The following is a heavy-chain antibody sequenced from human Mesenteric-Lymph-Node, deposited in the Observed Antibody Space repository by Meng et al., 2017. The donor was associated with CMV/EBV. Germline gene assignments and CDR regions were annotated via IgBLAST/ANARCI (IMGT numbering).Heavy chain of an antibody. V-gene: IGHV3-7*01. CDR2: IQEDGSDK. J-gene: IGHJ4*02. D-gene: IGHD2-2*01. CDR1: GFTFSTYW. Sequence: GGSLRLSCAASGFTFSTYWMTWVRQAPGKGLEWVANIQEDGSDKYYVDSVKGRFTISRDNTKNSLYLQMNSLRAEDTAVYYCARTPLYCSSASCYTFDYWGQGTLVTVSS. CDR3: ARTPLYCSSASCYTFDY.